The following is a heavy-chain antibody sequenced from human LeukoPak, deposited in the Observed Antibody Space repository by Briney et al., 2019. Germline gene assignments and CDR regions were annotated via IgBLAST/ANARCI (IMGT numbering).Heavy chain of an antibody. CDR2: VFHSGST. CDR3: ARFGTRDNCCHPGVDT. J-gene: IGHJ5*02. Sequence: SETLSLTCSVSGYSLSSGFYWGWIRQPPGKGLEWIATVFHSGSTYYNPSLESRVTISMDTSKNQFSLRLISVTAADTALYYCARFGTRDNCCHPGVDTWAQGTPVTVSS. V-gene: IGHV4-38-2*01. D-gene: IGHD1-1*01. CDR1: GYSLSSGFY.